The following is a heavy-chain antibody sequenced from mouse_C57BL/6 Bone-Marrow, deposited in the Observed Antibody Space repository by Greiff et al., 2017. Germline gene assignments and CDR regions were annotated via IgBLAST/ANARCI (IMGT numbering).Heavy chain of an antibody. CDR3: ARLGTGTYAMDY. D-gene: IGHD4-1*01. J-gene: IGHJ4*01. CDR1: GYTFTNYW. V-gene: IGHV1-63*01. Sequence: QVQLQQSGAELVRPGTSVKMSCKASGYTFTNYWIGWAKQRPGHGLEWIGDIYPGGGYTNYNEKFKGKAALTADKSSSTAYMQFSSLTSEDSAIYYCARLGTGTYAMDYWGQGTSVTVSS. CDR2: IYPGGGYT.